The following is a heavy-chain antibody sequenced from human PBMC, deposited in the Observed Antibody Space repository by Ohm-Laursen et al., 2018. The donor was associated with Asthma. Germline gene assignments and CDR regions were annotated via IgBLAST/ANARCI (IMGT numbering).Heavy chain of an antibody. CDR1: GFTFDDYG. CDR2: ISWNSGGI. Sequence: SLRLSCSASGFTFDDYGMHWARQAPGRGLEWVSGISWNSGGIGYADSVKGRFTISRDNAKNSLYLQMNSLRPDDTAFYYCTKGRLSIVGTNFDYWGQGTQVTVSS. CDR3: TKGRLSIVGTNFDY. V-gene: IGHV3-9*01. D-gene: IGHD5-12*01. J-gene: IGHJ4*02.